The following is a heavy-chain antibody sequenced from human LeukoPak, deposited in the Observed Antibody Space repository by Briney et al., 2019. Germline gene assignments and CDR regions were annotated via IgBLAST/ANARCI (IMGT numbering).Heavy chain of an antibody. J-gene: IGHJ4*02. V-gene: IGHV3-23*01. CDR3: AKGMEWELLIAFDY. CDR2: ISGSGGST. Sequence: PGGSLRLSCAASGFTFSSYAMSWVRQAPGKGLEWVSAISGSGGSTYYADSVKGRFTISRDNSKNTRYLQMNSLRAEDTAVYYCAKGMEWELLIAFDYWGQGTLVTVSS. CDR1: GFTFSSYA. D-gene: IGHD1-26*01.